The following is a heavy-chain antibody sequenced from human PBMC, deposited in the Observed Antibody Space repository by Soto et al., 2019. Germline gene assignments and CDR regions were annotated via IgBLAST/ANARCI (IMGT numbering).Heavy chain of an antibody. J-gene: IGHJ4*02. CDR2: ISTNSRYI. CDR1: GFNFSDYY. Sequence: GGSLRLSCAVSGFNFSDYYMTWIRQAPGKGLEWISYISTNSRYIKYADSIKGRFTISRDNAKSSLYLQMNSLRAEDTAIYYCARGLGGSYFIAYWGQGTLVTVLL. D-gene: IGHD3-10*01. CDR3: ARGLGGSYFIAY. V-gene: IGHV3-11*06.